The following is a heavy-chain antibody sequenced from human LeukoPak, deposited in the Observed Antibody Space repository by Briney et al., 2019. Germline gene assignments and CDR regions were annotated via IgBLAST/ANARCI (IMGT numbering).Heavy chain of an antibody. J-gene: IGHJ3*02. D-gene: IGHD2-21*02. Sequence: GGSLRLSCAASGFTFSSYAMSWVRQAPGKGLEWVSAISGSGGSTYYADSVKGRFTISRDNSKNTLYLQMNSLKTEDTAVYYCTSLTYCGGDCYDDAFDIWGQGTMVTVSS. CDR1: GFTFSSYA. CDR2: ISGSGGST. V-gene: IGHV3-23*01. CDR3: TSLTYCGGDCYDDAFDI.